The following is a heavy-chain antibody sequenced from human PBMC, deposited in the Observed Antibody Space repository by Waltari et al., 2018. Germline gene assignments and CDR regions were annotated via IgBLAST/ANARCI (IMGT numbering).Heavy chain of an antibody. Sequence: QVQLQESGPGLVKPSETLSLTCTVSGYSISSGYYWGWIRQPPGKGLEWIGSIYHSGSTYYNPSLKIRVTISVDTSKNQFSLKLSSVTAADTAVYYFAREEGGNPSRPYYYYMDVWGKGTTVTVSS. J-gene: IGHJ6*03. CDR3: AREEGGNPSRPYYYYMDV. D-gene: IGHD2-15*01. CDR1: GYSISSGYY. CDR2: IYHSGST. V-gene: IGHV4-38-2*02.